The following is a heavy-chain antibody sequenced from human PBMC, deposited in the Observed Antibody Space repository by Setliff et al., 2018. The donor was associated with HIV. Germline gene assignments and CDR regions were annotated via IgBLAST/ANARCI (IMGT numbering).Heavy chain of an antibody. V-gene: IGHV4-59*01. Sequence: SETLSLTCTVSGDSISSYSWNWIRQSPGKGLEWIGEINHSGGTNYNPSLKSRVTISVDTSRNQFSLNLSSVTAADTAVYYCARFPLLHKNAFDIWGQGTMVTVSS. CDR3: ARFPLLHKNAFDI. D-gene: IGHD2-15*01. CDR1: GDSISSYS. J-gene: IGHJ3*02. CDR2: INHSGGT.